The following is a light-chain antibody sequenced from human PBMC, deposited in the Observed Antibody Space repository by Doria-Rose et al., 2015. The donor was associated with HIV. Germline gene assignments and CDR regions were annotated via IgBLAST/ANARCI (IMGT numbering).Light chain of an antibody. Sequence: EIVLTQSPGTLSLSPGERATLSCRASQSFSSTYLAWYQQKPGQAPSLLIYDGSTRSNGIPDRFSASGSVTDFTLTINRLEPEDFALYYCHQYGTSWTFGQGTKVEI. J-gene: IGKJ1*01. CDR3: HQYGTSWT. V-gene: IGKV3-20*01. CDR1: QSFSSTY. CDR2: DGS.